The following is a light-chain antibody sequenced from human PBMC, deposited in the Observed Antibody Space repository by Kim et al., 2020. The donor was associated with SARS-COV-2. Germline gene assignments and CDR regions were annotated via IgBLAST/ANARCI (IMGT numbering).Light chain of an antibody. J-gene: IGLJ3*02. Sequence: ALGQTVRFTCQGDSLRIYYASWYQQKPGQAPVLVIYGKNNRPSGIPDRFSGSSSGNTASLTITGAQAEDEADYYCNSRDSSGNHQVFGGGTQLTVL. CDR1: SLRIYY. CDR2: GKN. V-gene: IGLV3-19*01. CDR3: NSRDSSGNHQV.